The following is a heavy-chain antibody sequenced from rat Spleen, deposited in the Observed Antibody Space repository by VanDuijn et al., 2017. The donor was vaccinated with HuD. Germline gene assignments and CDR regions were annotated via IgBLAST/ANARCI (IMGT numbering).Heavy chain of an antibody. J-gene: IGHJ3*01. CDR2: IIYDGSRT. Sequence: EVQLVESGGDLVQPGRSLKISCAASGFTFSHYAMAWVRQTPKKGLEWVATIIYDGSRTYYRDSVKGRFTISRDNAKSTLYLQMDSLRSEDTATYYCARHDRYTTDYYPNWFAYWGQGTLVTVSS. D-gene: IGHD1-6*01. CDR1: GFTFSHYA. CDR3: ARHDRYTTDYYPNWFAY. V-gene: IGHV5-17*01.